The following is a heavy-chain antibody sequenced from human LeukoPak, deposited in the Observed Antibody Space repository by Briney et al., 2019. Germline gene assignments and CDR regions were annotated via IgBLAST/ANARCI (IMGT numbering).Heavy chain of an antibody. CDR3: ARGPHYDYVWVEGNWFDP. CDR2: MNPNSGNT. Sequence: GASVKVSCKASGYTFTSYDINWVRQATGQGLEWMGWMNPNSGNTGYAQKFQGRVTMTRNTSTSTAYMELSSLRSEDMAVYYCARGPHYDYVWVEGNWFDPWGQGTLVTVSS. V-gene: IGHV1-8*01. D-gene: IGHD3-16*01. CDR1: GYTFTSYD. J-gene: IGHJ5*02.